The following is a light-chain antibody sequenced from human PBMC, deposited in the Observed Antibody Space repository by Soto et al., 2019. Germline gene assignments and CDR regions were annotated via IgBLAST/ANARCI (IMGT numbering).Light chain of an antibody. J-gene: IGLJ2*01. CDR2: DVS. V-gene: IGLV2-14*03. CDR3: SSYTSSSIVV. Sequence: QSALTQPASVSGSPGQSITISCTGTSSDIGSYNYVSWYQQHPGKAPKLMIYDVSNRPSGVSNRFSGSKSGNTASLAISGLQAEDEADYYCSSYTSSSIVVFGGGTKLTV. CDR1: SSDIGSYNY.